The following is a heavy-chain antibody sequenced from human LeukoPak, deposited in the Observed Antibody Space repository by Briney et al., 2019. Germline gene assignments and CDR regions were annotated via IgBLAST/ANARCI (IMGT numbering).Heavy chain of an antibody. CDR1: GFTFSNYG. D-gene: IGHD4-17*01. J-gene: IGHJ6*03. Sequence: QTGGSLRLSCAASGFTFSNYGMHWVRQAPGKGLDWVAFIHYDGSNKYYADSVKGRFTISRDDSKNTLYLQMNSLRAEDTAVYYCAKAASKRTDYGDYAFYYYMDVWGKGTTVTISS. V-gene: IGHV3-30*02. CDR3: AKAASKRTDYGDYAFYYYMDV. CDR2: IHYDGSNK.